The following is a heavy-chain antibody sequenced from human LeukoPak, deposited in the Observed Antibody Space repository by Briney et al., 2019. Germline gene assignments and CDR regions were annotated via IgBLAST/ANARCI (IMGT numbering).Heavy chain of an antibody. D-gene: IGHD4-17*01. J-gene: IGHJ4*02. CDR3: ATRKPGYGDSDY. CDR2: ISGSGGST. V-gene: IGHV3-23*01. Sequence: QPGASLRLSCAASGFTFSSYAMSWVRQAPGKGLEWVSAISGSGGSTYYADSVKGRFTISRDNSKNTLYLQMNSPRAEDTAVYYCATRKPGYGDSDYWGQGTLVTVSS. CDR1: GFTFSSYA.